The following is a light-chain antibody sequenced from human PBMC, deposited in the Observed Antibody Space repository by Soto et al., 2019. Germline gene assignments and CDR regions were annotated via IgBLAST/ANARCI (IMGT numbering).Light chain of an antibody. CDR3: CSYAGSSIL. Sequence: QSALTQPASVSGSPGQSITISCTGTSSDVGGYNLVSWYQQHPGKAPKLMIYEGSKRPSGVSNRFSGSKSGNTASLTISGLQAEDEADYYCCSYAGSSILFGGGTKVTV. CDR1: SSDVGGYNL. V-gene: IGLV2-23*01. CDR2: EGS. J-gene: IGLJ2*01.